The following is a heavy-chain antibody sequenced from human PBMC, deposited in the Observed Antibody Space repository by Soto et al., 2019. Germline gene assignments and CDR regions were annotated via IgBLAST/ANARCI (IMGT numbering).Heavy chain of an antibody. CDR3: IHRRRDAGPNGDY. CDR1: GFSLTTDGVG. V-gene: IGHV2-5*01. J-gene: IGHJ4*02. Sequence: QITLKESGPTLVTPTQTLTLTCSFSGFSLTTDGVGVGWVRQPPGKALEWLALIYWSDCKRYSPSLKNRLTVTKGDSKNQVLLTMTNMDPVDTATYYCIHRRRDAGPNGDYWGQGTLVTVSS. D-gene: IGHD3-16*01. CDR2: IYWSDCK.